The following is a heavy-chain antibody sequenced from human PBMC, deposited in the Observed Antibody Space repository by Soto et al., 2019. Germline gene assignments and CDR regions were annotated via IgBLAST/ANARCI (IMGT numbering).Heavy chain of an antibody. V-gene: IGHV4-31*03. CDR3: AREYYYDSSAGFDP. CDR1: GGSISSGGYY. J-gene: IGHJ5*02. D-gene: IGHD3-22*01. CDR2: IYYSGST. Sequence: TLSLTCTVSGGSISSGGYYWSWIRQHPGKGLEWIGYIYYSGSTYYNPSLKSRVTISVDTSKNQFSLKLSSVTAADTAVYYCAREYYYDSSAGFDPWGQGTLVTVSS.